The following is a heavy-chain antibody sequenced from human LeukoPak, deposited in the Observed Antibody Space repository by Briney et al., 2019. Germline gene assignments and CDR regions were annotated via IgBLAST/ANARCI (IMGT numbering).Heavy chain of an antibody. J-gene: IGHJ4*02. CDR3: AKDHGGILWFGDPTDY. Sequence: PGGSLRLSCAASGFTFSSYGMHWVRQAPGKGLEWVAFIRYDGSNKYYADSVKGRFTISRDNSKNTLYLQMNSLRAEDTAVYYCAKDHGGILWFGDPTDYWGQGTLVTVSS. V-gene: IGHV3-30*02. D-gene: IGHD3-10*01. CDR1: GFTFSSYG. CDR2: IRYDGSNK.